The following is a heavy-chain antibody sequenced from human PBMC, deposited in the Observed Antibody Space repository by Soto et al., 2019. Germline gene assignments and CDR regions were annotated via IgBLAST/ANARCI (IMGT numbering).Heavy chain of an antibody. D-gene: IGHD3-3*01. CDR3: GRGGSGYHTGRGFAGAMDV. CDR2: ISPYNGHT. Sequence: QVQLVQSGAEVKKPGASVKVSCKASGYIFTGYGISWVRQAPGQGLEWIGWISPYNGHTEYAQSLQGRLTVTADKSTTTANMERRGLGSDDAAVYYCGRGGSGYHTGRGFAGAMDVWGQGTTVTVSS. J-gene: IGHJ6*02. CDR1: GYIFTGYG. V-gene: IGHV1-18*04.